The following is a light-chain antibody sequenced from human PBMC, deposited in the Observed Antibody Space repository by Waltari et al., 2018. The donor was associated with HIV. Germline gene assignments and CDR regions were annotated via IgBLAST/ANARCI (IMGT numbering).Light chain of an antibody. V-gene: IGKV1-27*01. CDR2: AAS. CDR1: QGISNY. CDR3: QKYNSAPLFT. J-gene: IGKJ3*01. Sequence: DIQMTQSPSSPSASVGDRVTITCRASQGISNYLAWYQQKPGKVPKLLIYAASTLQSGVPSRFSGSGSGTDFTLTIGSLQPEDVATYYCQKYNSAPLFTFGPGTKVDIK.